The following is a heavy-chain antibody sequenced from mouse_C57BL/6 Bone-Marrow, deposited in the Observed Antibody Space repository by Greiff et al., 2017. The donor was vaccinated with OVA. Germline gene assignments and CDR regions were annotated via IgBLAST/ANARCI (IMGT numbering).Heavy chain of an antibody. V-gene: IGHV1-59*01. D-gene: IGHD1-1*01. CDR2: IDPSDSYT. CDR1: GYTFTSYW. Sequence: QVQLKQPGAELVRPGTSVKLSCKASGYTFTSYWMHWVKQRPGQGLEWIGVIDPSDSYTNYNQKFKGKATLTVDTSSSTAYMQLSSLTSEDSAVYYCARRTFYYGSSPFAYWGQGTLVTVSA. J-gene: IGHJ3*01. CDR3: ARRTFYYGSSPFAY.